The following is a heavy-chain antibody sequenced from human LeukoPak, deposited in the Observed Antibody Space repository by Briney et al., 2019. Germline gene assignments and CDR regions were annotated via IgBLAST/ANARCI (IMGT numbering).Heavy chain of an antibody. D-gene: IGHD3-10*01. J-gene: IGHJ3*02. CDR3: ARSRGGHDAFDI. V-gene: IGHV1-8*02. CDR2: MNPNSGNT. Sequence: ASVKVSCKASGYTFTGYYMHWVRQAPGQGLELMGWMNPNSGNTGYAQKFQGRVTMTRNTSISTAYMELSSLRSEDTAVYYCARSRGGHDAFDIWGPGTMVTVSS. CDR1: GYTFTGYY.